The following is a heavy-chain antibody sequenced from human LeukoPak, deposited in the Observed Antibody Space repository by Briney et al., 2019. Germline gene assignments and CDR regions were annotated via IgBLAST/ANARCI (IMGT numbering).Heavy chain of an antibody. CDR2: IRYDGSNK. CDR3: AKVPFYSNYALNWFDP. J-gene: IGHJ5*02. V-gene: IGHV3-30*02. D-gene: IGHD4-11*01. Sequence: GGSLRLSSAASGFTFSSYGMHWVRQAPGKGLEWVAFIRYDGSNKYYADSVKGRFTISRDNSKNTLYLQMNSLRAEDTAVYYCAKVPFYSNYALNWFDPWGQGTLVTVSS. CDR1: GFTFSSYG.